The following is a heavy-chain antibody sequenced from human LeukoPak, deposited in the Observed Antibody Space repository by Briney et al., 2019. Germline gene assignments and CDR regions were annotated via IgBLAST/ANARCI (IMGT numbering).Heavy chain of an antibody. D-gene: IGHD4-17*01. V-gene: IGHV3-21*01. J-gene: IGHJ2*01. CDR3: ARGQGTTVPAYWYFDL. CDR1: GFTFSSYS. Sequence: GGSLRLSCAASGFTFSSYSMNWVRQAPGKGLEWVSSISSSSSYIYYADSVKGRFTISRDSAKNSLYLQMNSLRAEDTAVYYCARGQGTTVPAYWYFDLWGRGTLVTVSS. CDR2: ISSSSSYI.